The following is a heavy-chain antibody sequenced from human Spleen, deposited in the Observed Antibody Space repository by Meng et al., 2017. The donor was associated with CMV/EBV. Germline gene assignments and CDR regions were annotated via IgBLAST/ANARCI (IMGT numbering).Heavy chain of an antibody. D-gene: IGHD2-2*01. V-gene: IGHV1-2*02. CDR3: ARGYCGSTSCNDAFDI. CDR2: IDPNTGGT. J-gene: IGHJ3*02. Sequence: ASVKVSCKASGYTFTAYRIDWVRQAPGKGLEWMGWIDPNTGGTHYTQNFQGRVTMSADTSISTAYMELTRLRSDDTAVYYCARGYCGSTSCNDAFDIWGQGTMVTVSS. CDR1: GYTFTAYR.